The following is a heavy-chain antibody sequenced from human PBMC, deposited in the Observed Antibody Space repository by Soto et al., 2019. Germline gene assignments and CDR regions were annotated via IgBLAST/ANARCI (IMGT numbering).Heavy chain of an antibody. D-gene: IGHD2-2*01. CDR2: IIPISGTA. CDR1: GGTFSSYA. Sequence: QVQLVQSGAEVKKPGSSVKVSCKASGGTFSSYAISWVRQAPGQGLEWMGGIIPISGTANYAQKFQGRVTITADESTSTAYVELSSLRSEDTAVYYCARSQGSSTSLENYYYYYYGMDVWGQGTTVTVSS. V-gene: IGHV1-69*01. CDR3: ARSQGSSTSLENYYYYYYGMDV. J-gene: IGHJ6*02.